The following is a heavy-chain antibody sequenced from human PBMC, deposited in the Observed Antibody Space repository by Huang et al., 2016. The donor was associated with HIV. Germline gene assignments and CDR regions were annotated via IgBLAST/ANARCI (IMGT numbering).Heavy chain of an antibody. Sequence: EEQLVESGGGLVQPGGSLRFSGAACGFSFSTCNMNWVRQAPGKGREGLSYISETGSVITEADSVKGRFTVSRDNAKNSLYLQMDSLRAEDTAVYYCARGYSSSWLYNWGQGTLVTVSS. CDR3: ARGYSSSWLYN. V-gene: IGHV3-48*01. CDR2: ISETGSVI. D-gene: IGHD6-13*01. J-gene: IGHJ4*02. CDR1: GFSFSTCN.